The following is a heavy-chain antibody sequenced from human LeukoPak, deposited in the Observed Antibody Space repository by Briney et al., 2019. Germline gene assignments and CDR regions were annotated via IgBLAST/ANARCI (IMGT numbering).Heavy chain of an antibody. V-gene: IGHV3-21*01. J-gene: IGHJ4*02. CDR1: GFTFNTYT. D-gene: IGHD6-6*01. Sequence: GGSLRLSRAASGFTFNTYTMNWIRQAPGKGLEWVSSITSSSSYIYYADSMKGRFTISRDNAKNSLYLQMNSLRAEDTAVYYCARDLVYPEYWGQGTLVTVSS. CDR3: ARDLVYPEY. CDR2: ITSSSSYI.